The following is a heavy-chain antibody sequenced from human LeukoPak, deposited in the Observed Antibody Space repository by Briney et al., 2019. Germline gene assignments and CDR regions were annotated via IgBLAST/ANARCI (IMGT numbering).Heavy chain of an antibody. V-gene: IGHV3-30*04. J-gene: IGHJ4*02. CDR1: GFTFSSYA. CDR2: ISYDGSNK. Sequence: GGSLRLSCAASGFTFSSYAMHWVRQASGKGLEWVAVISYDGSNKYYADSVKGRFTISRDNSKNTLYLQMNSLRAEDTAVYYCARDLDYWGQGTLVTVSS. CDR3: ARDLDY.